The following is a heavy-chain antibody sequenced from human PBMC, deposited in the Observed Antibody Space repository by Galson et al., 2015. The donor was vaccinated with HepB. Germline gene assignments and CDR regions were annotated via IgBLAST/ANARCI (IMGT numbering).Heavy chain of an antibody. D-gene: IGHD2-21*02. J-gene: IGHJ4*02. CDR1: GFTFSSHG. CDR3: AREGLTATTLFDY. Sequence: SLRLSCAASGFTFSSHGMHWVRQAPGKGLEWVAVIWHDGSNKYYADSMKGRFTISRDNSKNTLYLQMSSLRAEDTAVYYCAREGLTATTLFDYWGQGTLVTVSS. CDR2: IWHDGSNK. V-gene: IGHV3-33*01.